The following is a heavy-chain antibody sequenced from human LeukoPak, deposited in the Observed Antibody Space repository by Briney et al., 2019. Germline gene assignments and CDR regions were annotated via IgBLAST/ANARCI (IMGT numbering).Heavy chain of an antibody. CDR3: ARGAYYYDSSTYLSDVAY. Sequence: GGSLRLSCAASGFTISYCSMNWVRQAPAKGLEWVSYISSSGSTIYYADSVKGRFTISRDNAKNSLYLQMNSLRAEDTAVYYCARGAYYYDSSTYLSDVAYWGQGTLVTVSS. CDR2: ISSSGSTI. D-gene: IGHD3-22*01. V-gene: IGHV3-48*01. J-gene: IGHJ4*02. CDR1: GFTISYCS.